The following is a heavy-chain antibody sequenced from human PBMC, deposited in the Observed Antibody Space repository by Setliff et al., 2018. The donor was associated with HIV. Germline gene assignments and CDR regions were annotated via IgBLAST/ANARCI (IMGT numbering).Heavy chain of an antibody. CDR1: GASISSSNSY. CDR2: IYNSGSS. Sequence: SETLSLTCTVYGASISSSNSYWAWIRQPPGKRLEWLASIYNSGSSSYNPSLSSRLTVSVDTSKNQVSLRLNSVAAADKGVYYCARHRDPPGTSWIFYYYYMDLWGAGTTVTVSS. J-gene: IGHJ6*03. V-gene: IGHV4-39*01. CDR3: ARHRDPPGTSWIFYYYYMDL. D-gene: IGHD6-13*01.